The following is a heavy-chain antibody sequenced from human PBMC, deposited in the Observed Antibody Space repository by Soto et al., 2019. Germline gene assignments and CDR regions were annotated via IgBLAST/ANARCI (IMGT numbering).Heavy chain of an antibody. CDR1: GFTFSNAW. V-gene: IGHV3-15*07. CDR2: IKSKTDGGTT. Sequence: EVQLVESGGGLVKPGGSLRLSCAASGFTFSNAWMNWVRQAPGKGLEWVGRIKSKTDGGTTDYAAPVKGRFTISRXXSKNTLYLQMNSLKTEDTAVYYCTTDFPFSRGLVGPNAFDIWGQGTMVTXSS. D-gene: IGHD6-19*01. J-gene: IGHJ3*02. CDR3: TTDFPFSRGLVGPNAFDI.